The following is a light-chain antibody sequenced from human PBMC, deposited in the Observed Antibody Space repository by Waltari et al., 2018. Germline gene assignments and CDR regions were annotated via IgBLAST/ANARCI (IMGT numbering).Light chain of an antibody. V-gene: IGKV3-15*01. J-gene: IGKJ2*01. Sequence: MTQSPDTLSMSAGESVTLSCRASRHICGSFAWYQQKAGQAPRLLFYHTSTRATGVADRFSAAGSGTDFTLTISSLRSEDSAVYYCQQYNAWPPYTFGQGTKLE. CDR3: QQYNAWPPYT. CDR1: RHICGS. CDR2: HTS.